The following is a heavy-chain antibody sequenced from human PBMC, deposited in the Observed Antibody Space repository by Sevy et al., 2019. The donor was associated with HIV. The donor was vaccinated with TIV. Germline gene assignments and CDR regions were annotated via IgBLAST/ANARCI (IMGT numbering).Heavy chain of an antibody. CDR1: GFTFGSYR. D-gene: IGHD3-16*02. V-gene: IGHV3-21*01. CDR2: ISISSSYI. J-gene: IGHJ4*02. Sequence: GESLKISCAASGFTFGSYRMNWVRQAPGKGLEWVSSISISSSYIYYADSVKGRFTISRDNAKNSLYLQMNSLRAEDTAVYYCASDKLGELSLWRDYWGQGSLVTVSS. CDR3: ASDKLGELSLWRDY.